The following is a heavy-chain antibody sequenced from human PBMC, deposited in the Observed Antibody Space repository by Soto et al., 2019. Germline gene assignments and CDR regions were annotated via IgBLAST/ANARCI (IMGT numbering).Heavy chain of an antibody. CDR3: AKAKVPHRMIVVATGDY. CDR1: GFTFSSYA. CDR2: ISGSGGST. J-gene: IGHJ4*02. D-gene: IGHD3-22*01. V-gene: IGHV3-23*01. Sequence: GGSLRLSCAASGFTFSSYAMSWVRQAPGKGLEWVSAISGSGGSTYYADSVKGRFTISRDNSKNTLYLQMNSLRAEDTAVYYCAKAKVPHRMIVVATGDYWGQGTLVTVSS.